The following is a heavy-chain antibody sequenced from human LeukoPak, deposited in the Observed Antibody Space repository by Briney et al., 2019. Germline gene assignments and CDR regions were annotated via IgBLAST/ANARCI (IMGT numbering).Heavy chain of an antibody. J-gene: IGHJ4*02. Sequence: GGSLRLSCAASGFTFSTYWMSWIRQAPGKGLEWVPNIKQDGSEKFYVDSVKGRYTVSRDNAKNSLYLQMNSLRAEDTAVYYCARGIGYYDSSGYELDYWGQGTLVTVSS. V-gene: IGHV3-7*01. CDR2: IKQDGSEK. CDR3: ARGIGYYDSSGYELDY. CDR1: GFTFSTYW. D-gene: IGHD3-22*01.